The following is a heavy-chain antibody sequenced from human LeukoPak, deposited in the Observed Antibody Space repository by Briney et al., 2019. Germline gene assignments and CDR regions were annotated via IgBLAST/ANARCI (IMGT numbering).Heavy chain of an antibody. V-gene: IGHV3-30*02. Sequence: GGSLRLSCAASGFTFSDYGVHWVRQAPGKGLEWVSFIRFDGSNKYYADSVKGRFTISRDNSKNTLYLQMNSLRAEDTAVYYCAKVTRGDVWGKGTTVTISS. CDR1: GFTFSDYG. D-gene: IGHD1/OR15-1a*01. CDR2: IRFDGSNK. J-gene: IGHJ6*04. CDR3: AKVTRGDV.